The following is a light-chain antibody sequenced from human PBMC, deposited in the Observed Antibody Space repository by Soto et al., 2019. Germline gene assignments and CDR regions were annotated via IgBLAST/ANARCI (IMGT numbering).Light chain of an antibody. CDR2: GAS. CDR3: QQFAASPRT. Sequence: ETVMTQSPATLSVSPGERCSLSCRASQSISSNLAWYQQKPGQAPRLLIYGASSRATGIPDRFSGSGSGTDFTLTISRLEPEDFAVYYCQQFAASPRTFGQGTKV. V-gene: IGKV3D-15*01. J-gene: IGKJ1*01. CDR1: QSISSN.